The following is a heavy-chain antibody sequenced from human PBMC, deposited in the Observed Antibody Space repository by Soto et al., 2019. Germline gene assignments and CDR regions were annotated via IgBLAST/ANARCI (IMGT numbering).Heavy chain of an antibody. Sequence: QLQLQESGPGLVKPSETLSLTCTVSGGSISSYYWGWIRRPPGKGLAWIGSIYYSWSTYYNPSLKSRFTISVDTSNNQFSLKLSSVTAADTAVYYCARRWGYSFDYWGQGTLGTVSS. D-gene: IGHD7-27*01. CDR3: ARRWGYSFDY. CDR2: IYYSWST. V-gene: IGHV4-39*01. CDR1: GGSISSYY. J-gene: IGHJ4*02.